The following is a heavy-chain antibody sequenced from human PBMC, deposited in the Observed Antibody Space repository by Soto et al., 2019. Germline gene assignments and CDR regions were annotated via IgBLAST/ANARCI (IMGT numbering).Heavy chain of an antibody. J-gene: IGHJ4*02. CDR2: IIPILGIA. V-gene: IGHV1-69*08. CDR3: ARDLAAYYFDY. Sequence: QVQLVQSGAEVKKPGSSVKVSCKASGGTFSSYTISWVRQAPGQGLEWMGRIIPILGIANYAQKFQGRVTITADKSTSTAYMELSSLRSGDTAVYYCARDLAAYYFDYWGQGTLVTVSS. D-gene: IGHD6-25*01. CDR1: GGTFSSYT.